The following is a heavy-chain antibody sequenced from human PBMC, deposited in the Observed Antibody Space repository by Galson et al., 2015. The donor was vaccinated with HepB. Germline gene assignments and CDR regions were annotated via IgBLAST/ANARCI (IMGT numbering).Heavy chain of an antibody. Sequence: SLRLSCAASGFTFSSYSMNWVRQAPGKGLEWVSSISSSSSYIYYADSVKGRFTISRDNAKNSLYLQMNSLRAEDTAVYYCSRAAKVGAKQGVYYFDYWGQGTLVTVSS. CDR2: ISSSSSYI. CDR3: SRAAKVGAKQGVYYFDY. D-gene: IGHD1-26*01. J-gene: IGHJ4*02. CDR1: GFTFSSYS. V-gene: IGHV3-21*01.